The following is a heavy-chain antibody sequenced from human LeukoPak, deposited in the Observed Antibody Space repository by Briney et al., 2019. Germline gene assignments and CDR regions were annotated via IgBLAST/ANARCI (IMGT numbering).Heavy chain of an antibody. Sequence: SETLSLTCTVSGGSISSYYWSWIRQPPGKGLEWIGYIYYSGSTNYNPSLKSRVTISVDTSKNQFSLKLSSVTAADTAVYYCARATTGRNLYFDYWGQGTLVTVSS. J-gene: IGHJ4*02. CDR1: GGSISSYY. V-gene: IGHV4-59*01. D-gene: IGHD1-1*01. CDR3: ARATTGRNLYFDY. CDR2: IYYSGST.